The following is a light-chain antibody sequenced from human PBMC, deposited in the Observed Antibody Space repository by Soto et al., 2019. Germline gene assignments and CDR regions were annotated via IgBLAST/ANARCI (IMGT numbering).Light chain of an antibody. CDR3: MQHTHWPWT. V-gene: IGKV2-30*01. Sequence: DVVMTQSPLSLPVTLGQPASISCRSRQSLVYSDGNTYLNRFQQRPGQSPRRLIYKVSIRDSGVPDRFSGSGSGTDFTLKISRVEPEDVGVYYCMQHTHWPWTFGQGTKVDIK. CDR2: KVS. J-gene: IGKJ1*01. CDR1: QSLVYSDGNTY.